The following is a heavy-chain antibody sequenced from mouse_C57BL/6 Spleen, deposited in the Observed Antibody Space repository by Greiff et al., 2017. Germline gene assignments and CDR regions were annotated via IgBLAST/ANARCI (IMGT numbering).Heavy chain of an antibody. V-gene: IGHV14-4*01. D-gene: IGHD1-1*01. CDR3: TSEGVYSLFAY. CDR1: GFNIKDDY. CDR2: IDPENGDT. J-gene: IGHJ3*01. Sequence: VQLQQSGAELVRPGASVKLSCTASGFNIKDDYMHWVKQRPEQGLEWIGWIDPENGDTEYASKFQGKATIPADTSSNTAYLQLRSLTSGDTAVXSCTSEGVYSLFAYWGQGTLVTVSA.